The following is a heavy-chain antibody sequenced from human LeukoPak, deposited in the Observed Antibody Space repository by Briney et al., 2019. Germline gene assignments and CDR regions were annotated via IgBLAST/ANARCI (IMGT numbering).Heavy chain of an antibody. CDR1: GFTFNNYY. V-gene: IGHV3-7*01. Sequence: GGSLRLSCAASGFTFNNYYMTWVRQAPGKGLEWVANIKQDGSEKNYVDSVKGRFTISRDNAKNSLYLQMNSLRAEDTAVYYCVRDSGWYPVDYWGRGTLVTVSS. D-gene: IGHD6-19*01. CDR2: IKQDGSEK. J-gene: IGHJ4*02. CDR3: VRDSGWYPVDY.